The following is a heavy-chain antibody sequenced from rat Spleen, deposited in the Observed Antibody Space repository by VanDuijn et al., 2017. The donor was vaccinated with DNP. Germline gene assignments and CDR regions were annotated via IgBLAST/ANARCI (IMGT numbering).Heavy chain of an antibody. CDR1: GFSLTSHT. J-gene: IGHJ1*01. CDR2: MSSGGST. D-gene: IGHD1-11*01. V-gene: IGHV2-6*01. Sequence: QVQLKESGPGLVQPSQTLSLTCTVSGFSLTSHTVSWVRQPPVKGLEWIAAMSSGGSTYYNSPVQSRLSISRDTSKSQLFLKINSLQPEDTGTYYCARHSPRRVWGNFDFWGPGTTVTVSS. CDR3: ARHSPRRVWGNFDF.